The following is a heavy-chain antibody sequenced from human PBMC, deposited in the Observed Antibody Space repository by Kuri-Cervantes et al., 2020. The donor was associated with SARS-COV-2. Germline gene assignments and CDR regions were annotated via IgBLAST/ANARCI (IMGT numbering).Heavy chain of an antibody. CDR3: ARDRVGVHDS. D-gene: IGHD2-21*01. Sequence: LSLTCAASGFTFSRYAMHWVRQAPGKGLEWVAVISYDGSNKGYTASGKGRFTISRDNSQNTLYLQMKSLRTEDTALYYCARDRVGVHDSWGQGTLVTVSS. J-gene: IGHJ4*02. V-gene: IGHV3-30-3*01. CDR2: ISYDGSNK. CDR1: GFTFSRYA.